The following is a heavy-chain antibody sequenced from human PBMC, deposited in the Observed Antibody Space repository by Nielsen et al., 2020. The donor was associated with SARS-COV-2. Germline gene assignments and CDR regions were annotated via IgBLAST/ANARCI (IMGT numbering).Heavy chain of an antibody. CDR3: ARNLRASYNILTGYYNDY. D-gene: IGHD3-9*01. Sequence: ASVKVSCKASGYTFSSYYIHWARQAPGQGLEWMGIINPSGGSTNYAQKVQGRVTMTTDTSTSTAYMELRSLRADDTAVYYCARNLRASYNILTGYYNDYWGQGTLVSVSS. V-gene: IGHV1-46*01. J-gene: IGHJ4*02. CDR1: GYTFSSYY. CDR2: INPSGGST.